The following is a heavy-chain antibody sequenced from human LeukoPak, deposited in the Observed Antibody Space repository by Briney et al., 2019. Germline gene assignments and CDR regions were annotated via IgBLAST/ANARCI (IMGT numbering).Heavy chain of an antibody. CDR1: GYTFTSYY. CDR2: ITPSGGST. V-gene: IGHV1-46*01. Sequence: GASVMVSCRASGYTFTSYYMHWVRQAPGQGLEWMGIITPSGGSTSYAQKFQGRVTMTRDTSTSTVYMELSSLRSEATAVYYCARDMVGYNTRAYYGMDVWGQRCTVT. J-gene: IGHJ6*01. CDR3: ARDMVGYNTRAYYGMDV. D-gene: IGHD1-26*01.